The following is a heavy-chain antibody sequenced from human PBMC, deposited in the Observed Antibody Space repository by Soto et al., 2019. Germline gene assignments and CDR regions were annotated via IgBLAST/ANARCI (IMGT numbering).Heavy chain of an antibody. CDR1: GFTFSSYS. D-gene: IGHD5-12*01. CDR3: ARERGATNPYYYYVMDV. J-gene: IGHJ6*02. Sequence: LRLSCAASGFTFSSYSMNWVRQAPGKGLEWVSSISSSSSYIYYADSVKGRFTISRDNAKNSLYLQMNSLRAEDTAVYYCARERGATNPYYYYVMDVWGQGTTVTVSS. CDR2: ISSSSSYI. V-gene: IGHV3-21*01.